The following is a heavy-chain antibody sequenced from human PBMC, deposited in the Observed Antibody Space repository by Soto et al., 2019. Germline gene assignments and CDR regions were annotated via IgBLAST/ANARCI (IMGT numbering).Heavy chain of an antibody. V-gene: IGHV3-43*01. CDR2: ISWDGGST. CDR3: AKDIAPGYYYYYGMDV. J-gene: IGHJ6*02. Sequence: PGGSLRLSCVASGFTFDDYTMHWVRQAPGKGLEWVSLISWDGGSTYYADSVKGRFTISRDNSKYSLYLQMNSLRTEDTALYYCAKDIAPGYYYYYGMDVWGQGTTVTVSS. CDR1: GFTFDDYT.